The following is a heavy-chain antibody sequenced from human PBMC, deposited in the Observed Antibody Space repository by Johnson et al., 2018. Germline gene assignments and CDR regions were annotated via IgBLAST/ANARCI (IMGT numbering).Heavy chain of an antibody. CDR1: GFTFSSYA. J-gene: IGHJ6*03. CDR2: ISYDGSNK. CDR3: ARGDYYYYMDV. Sequence: QVQLVESGGGVVQPGRSLRLSCAASGFTFSSYAMHWVRQAPGKGLEWVSVISYDGSNKYYADSVKGRFIISRDNSKNTLYPQMNSLRAEDTAVYYCARGDYYYYMDVWGKGTTVTVSS. V-gene: IGHV3-30-3*01.